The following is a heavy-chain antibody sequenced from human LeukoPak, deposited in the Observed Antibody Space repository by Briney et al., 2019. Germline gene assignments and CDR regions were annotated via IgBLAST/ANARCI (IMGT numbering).Heavy chain of an antibody. CDR3: ARDPTAEATVTTDDY. J-gene: IGHJ4*02. Sequence: SETLSLTCTVSGGSISSSSYYWGWIRQPPGKGLEWIGSIYYSGSTYYNPSLKSRVTISVDTSKNQFSLKLSSVTAADTAVYYCARDPTAEATVTTDDYWGQGTLVTVSS. V-gene: IGHV4-39*02. CDR2: IYYSGST. D-gene: IGHD4-17*01. CDR1: GGSISSSSYY.